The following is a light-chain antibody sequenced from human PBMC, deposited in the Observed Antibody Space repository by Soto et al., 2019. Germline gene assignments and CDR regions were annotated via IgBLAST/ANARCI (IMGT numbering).Light chain of an antibody. J-gene: IGKJ1*01. V-gene: IGKV1-9*01. CDR3: LQHNSYPRT. Sequence: IQLTQPPSSLSASVGDRVTITCRASQGISSYLAWYQQKPGKAPKLLIYDASSLESGVPSRFSGSGSGTEFTLTNSSLQPEDFATYYCLQHNSYPRTFGQGTKVDIK. CDR1: QGISSY. CDR2: DAS.